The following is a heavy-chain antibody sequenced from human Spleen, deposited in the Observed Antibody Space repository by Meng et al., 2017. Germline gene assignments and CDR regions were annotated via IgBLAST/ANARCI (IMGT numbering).Heavy chain of an antibody. Sequence: QVQLVQSGAEVKKPGASVKVSCKASGYTFTTYVVHWVRQAPGQRLEWMGWINAGNGITKYSQKFQDRVTITRDTSASTVYMELSSLKSEDTAVYYCARGSTPIYYFDYWGQGTLVTVSS. D-gene: IGHD2-21*01. CDR2: INAGNGIT. CDR1: GYTFTTYV. CDR3: ARGSTPIYYFDY. V-gene: IGHV1-3*01. J-gene: IGHJ4*02.